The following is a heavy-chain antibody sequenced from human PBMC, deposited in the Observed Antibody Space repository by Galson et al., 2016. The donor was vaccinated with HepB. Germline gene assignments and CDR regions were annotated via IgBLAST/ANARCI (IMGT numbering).Heavy chain of an antibody. CDR1: GFTFSDSN. V-gene: IGHV3-30*04. CDR3: ARGAPFDS. Sequence: SLRLSCAASGFTFSDSNMHWVRQAPGKGLEWVSHISNDGTFRDYADSVRGRFSISRDQSNNTLYLQMNRLRLDDTAIYYCARGAPFDSWGQGTLVTVSS. J-gene: IGHJ4*02. CDR2: ISNDGTFR.